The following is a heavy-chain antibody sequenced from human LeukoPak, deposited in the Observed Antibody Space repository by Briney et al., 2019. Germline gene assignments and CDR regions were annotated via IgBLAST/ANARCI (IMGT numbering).Heavy chain of an antibody. CDR3: ARVGSSSWFGENYFDY. Sequence: ASVKVSCKASGYTFTSYAMNWVRQAPGQGLEWMGWINTNTGNPTYAQGFTGRFVFSLDTSVSTAYLQISSLKAEDTAVYYCARVGSSSWFGENYFDYWGQGTLVTVSS. CDR1: GYTFTSYA. J-gene: IGHJ4*02. D-gene: IGHD6-13*01. CDR2: INTNTGNP. V-gene: IGHV7-4-1*02.